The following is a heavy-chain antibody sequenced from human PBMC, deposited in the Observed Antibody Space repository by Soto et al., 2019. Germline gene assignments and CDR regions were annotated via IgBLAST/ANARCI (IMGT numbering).Heavy chain of an antibody. D-gene: IGHD3-16*01. CDR2: IREDGTEK. J-gene: IGHJ4*02. Sequence: GGSLRLSCAASGFTFSSYWMSWVRQAPGKGLEWVANIREDGTEKHYVDAVKGRFTVSRDNAKNSLYLQMNSLRAEDTAVYYCARYLYVGNPLFDYWGQGTLVTVSS. CDR1: GFTFSSYW. CDR3: ARYLYVGNPLFDY. V-gene: IGHV3-7*01.